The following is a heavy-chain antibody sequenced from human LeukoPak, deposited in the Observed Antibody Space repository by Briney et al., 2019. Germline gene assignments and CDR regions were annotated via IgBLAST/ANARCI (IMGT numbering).Heavy chain of an antibody. CDR3: ARGPFTWARYFDL. CDR2: INHSGST. J-gene: IGHJ2*01. Sequence: PSETLSLTYAVYGGSFSGYYWSWIRQPPGKGLEWIGEINHSGSTNYNPSLKSRVTISVDTSKNQFSLKLSSVTAADTAVYYCARGPFTWARYFDLWGRGTLVTVSS. D-gene: IGHD7-27*01. V-gene: IGHV4-34*01. CDR1: GGSFSGYY.